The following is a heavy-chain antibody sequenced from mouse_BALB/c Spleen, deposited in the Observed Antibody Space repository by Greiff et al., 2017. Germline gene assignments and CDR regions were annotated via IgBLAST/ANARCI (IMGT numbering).Heavy chain of an antibody. J-gene: IGHJ4*01. V-gene: IGHV5-4*02. D-gene: IGHD1-2*01. CDR1: GFTFSDYY. CDR2: ISDGGSYT. Sequence: EVKLMESGGGLVKPGGSLKLSCAASGFTFSDYYMYWVRQTPEKRLEWVATISDGGSYTYYPDSVKGRFTISRDNAKNNLYLQMSSLKSEDTAMYYCARGWELITTATYAMDYWGQGTSVTVSS. CDR3: ARGWELITTATYAMDY.